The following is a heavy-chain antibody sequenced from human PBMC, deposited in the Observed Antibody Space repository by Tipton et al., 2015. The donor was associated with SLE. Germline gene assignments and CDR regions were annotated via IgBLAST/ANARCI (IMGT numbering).Heavy chain of an antibody. CDR1: GGSFSGYY. CDR3: AREREGDGYNYYYFDY. Sequence: LRLSCAVYGGSFSGYYWSWIRQPPGKGLEWIGEINHSGSTNYNPSLKSRVTISVDTSKNQFSLKLSSVTAADTAVYYCAREREGDGYNYYYFDYWGQGTLVTVSS. V-gene: IGHV4-34*01. J-gene: IGHJ4*02. D-gene: IGHD5-24*01. CDR2: INHSGST.